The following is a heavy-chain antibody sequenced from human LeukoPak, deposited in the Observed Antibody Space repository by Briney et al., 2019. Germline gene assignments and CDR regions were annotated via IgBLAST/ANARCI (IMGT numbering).Heavy chain of an antibody. CDR1: GFTFSSYA. Sequence: GGSLRLSCAAPGFTFSSYAMHWVRQAPGKGLEWVAVISYDGSNKYYADSVKGRFTISRDNSKNTLYLQMNSLRAEDTAVYYCARAPFTLYGDCPHYYYGMDVWGQGTTVTVSS. V-gene: IGHV3-30-3*01. J-gene: IGHJ6*02. D-gene: IGHD4-17*01. CDR2: ISYDGSNK. CDR3: ARAPFTLYGDCPHYYYGMDV.